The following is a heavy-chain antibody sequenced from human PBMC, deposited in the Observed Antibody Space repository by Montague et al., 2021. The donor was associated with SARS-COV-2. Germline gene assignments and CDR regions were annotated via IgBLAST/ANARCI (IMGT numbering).Heavy chain of an antibody. CDR3: ARAYCGGDCYFYWYFDL. CDR2: TYYRSKWYN. D-gene: IGHD2-21*02. J-gene: IGHJ2*01. V-gene: IGHV6-1*01. CDR1: GDSVSSSIAT. Sequence: CAISGDSVSSSIATWNWIRQSPSRGLEWLGRTYYRSKWYNDYAVSVKSRVIINPDTSNNRISLQLNSATPEDTAVYYCARAYCGGDCYFYWYFDLWGRGTLVTASS.